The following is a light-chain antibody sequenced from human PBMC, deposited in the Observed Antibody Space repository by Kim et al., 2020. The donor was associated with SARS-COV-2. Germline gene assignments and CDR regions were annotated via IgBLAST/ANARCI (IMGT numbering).Light chain of an antibody. V-gene: IGKV3-15*01. Sequence: SVSPGERATRSCRASQSVSSNLVWYQQKPGQAPRLLIHGASTRATGIPARFSGSGSGTEFTLTIRSLQSEDFAVYYCQQYNNWPYTFGQGTKLEI. CDR1: QSVSSN. CDR3: QQYNNWPYT. J-gene: IGKJ2*01. CDR2: GAS.